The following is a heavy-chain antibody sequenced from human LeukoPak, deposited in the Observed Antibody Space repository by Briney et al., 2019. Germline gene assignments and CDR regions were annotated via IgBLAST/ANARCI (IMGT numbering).Heavy chain of an antibody. J-gene: IGHJ6*02. CDR1: GSSFTCCD. Sequence: APGKLSRTASGSSFTCCDMDWIREAPAPGLEWRGWIDLNSGGTNYAQKSHGWVTMTRDTSIRTAYMELSRLRSSDTAAEYWARSSRNSYGSDYYGYYGMDVWGQGTTVTVSS. CDR2: IDLNSGGT. V-gene: IGHV1-2*04. CDR3: ARSSRNSYGSDYYGYYGMDV. D-gene: IGHD3-10*01.